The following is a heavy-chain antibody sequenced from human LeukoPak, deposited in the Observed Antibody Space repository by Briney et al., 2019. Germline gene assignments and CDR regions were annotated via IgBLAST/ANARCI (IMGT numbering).Heavy chain of an antibody. D-gene: IGHD3-10*01. J-gene: IGHJ4*02. CDR1: VYSFNNYD. CDR2: MQPNRGNT. Sequence: GASVTVSCKPSVYSFNNYDINWVRPVAGQGLEWVGWMQPNRGNTGLALRFQGRITITRDMSISTVYLELSSFTSDDPALFYLCTEGGYFGSGSFFDSWGQGTLVTVSS. CDR3: CTEGGYFGSGSFFDS. V-gene: IGHV1-8*03.